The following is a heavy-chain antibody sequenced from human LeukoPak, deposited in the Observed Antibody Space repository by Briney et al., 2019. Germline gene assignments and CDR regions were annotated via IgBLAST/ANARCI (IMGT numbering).Heavy chain of an antibody. Sequence: SVKVSCKASGGTFSSYAISWVRQAPGQGLEWMGGIIPIFGTANYAQKFQGRVTITADEFTSTAYMELSSLRSEDTAVYYCARDVCSGGSCYAWGFDPWGQGTLVTVSS. CDR1: GGTFSSYA. CDR3: ARDVCSGGSCYAWGFDP. J-gene: IGHJ5*02. CDR2: IIPIFGTA. D-gene: IGHD2-15*01. V-gene: IGHV1-69*13.